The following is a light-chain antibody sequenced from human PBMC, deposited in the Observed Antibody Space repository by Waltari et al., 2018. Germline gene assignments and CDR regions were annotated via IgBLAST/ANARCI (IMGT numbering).Light chain of an antibody. Sequence: QSALTQPASVSGSPGQSITISCTGTSSDVGGYNYVSWYQQHPGKAPKLMIYDVSNRPSGVCIRFSGSKSGNTASLTISGLQAEDEADYYCSSYTSSSTLLVGGGTKLTVL. CDR2: DVS. J-gene: IGLJ2*01. CDR1: SSDVGGYNY. V-gene: IGLV2-14*03. CDR3: SSYTSSSTLL.